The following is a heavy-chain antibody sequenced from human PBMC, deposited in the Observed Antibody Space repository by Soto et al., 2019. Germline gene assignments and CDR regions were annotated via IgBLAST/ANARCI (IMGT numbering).Heavy chain of an antibody. D-gene: IGHD6-19*01. V-gene: IGHV1-69*05. Sequence: SVEVSCQASGGTFSSYAISWVRQAPGQGLKWMGGIIPIFGTANYAQKFQGRVAMTTDESTSTAYMELSSLRSEDTAVYYCARDSGGRRTVACNGFDPWGQGTLVTVSS. J-gene: IGHJ5*02. CDR1: GGTFSSYA. CDR2: IIPIFGTA. CDR3: ARDSGGRRTVACNGFDP.